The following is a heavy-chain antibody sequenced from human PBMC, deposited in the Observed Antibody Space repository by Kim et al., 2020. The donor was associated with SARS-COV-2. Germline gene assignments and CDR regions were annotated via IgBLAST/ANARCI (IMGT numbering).Heavy chain of an antibody. CDR2: ISSSSSYI. CDR1: GFTFSSYS. V-gene: IGHV3-21*01. CDR3: ARDRWFGALLSSPSKYGMDV. Sequence: GGSLRLSCAASGFTFSSYSMNWVRQAPGKGLEWVSSISSSSSYIYYADSVKGRFTIPRDNAKNSLYLQMNSLRAEDTAVYYCARDRWFGALLSSPSKYGMDVWGQGTTVTVSS. D-gene: IGHD3-10*01. J-gene: IGHJ6*02.